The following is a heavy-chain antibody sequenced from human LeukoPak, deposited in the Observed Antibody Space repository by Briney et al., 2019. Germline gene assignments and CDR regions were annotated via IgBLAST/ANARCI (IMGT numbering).Heavy chain of an antibody. Sequence: SETLSLTCTVSGGSISSSSYYWGWIRQPPGKGLEWIGSIYYSGSTYYNPSLKSRVTISVDTSENQFSLKLSSVTAADTAVYYCASWVEGIAAAVGAFDIWGQGTMVTVSS. CDR1: GGSISSSSYY. D-gene: IGHD6-13*01. V-gene: IGHV4-39*01. J-gene: IGHJ3*02. CDR2: IYYSGST. CDR3: ASWVEGIAAAVGAFDI.